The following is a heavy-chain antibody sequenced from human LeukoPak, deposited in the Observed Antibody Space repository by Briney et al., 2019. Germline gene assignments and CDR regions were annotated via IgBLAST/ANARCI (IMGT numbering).Heavy chain of an antibody. CDR3: ARVYCSGGSCSLFDY. CDR2: IYTSGST. CDR1: GGSISSGSYY. V-gene: IGHV4-61*02. J-gene: IGHJ4*02. D-gene: IGHD2-15*01. Sequence: SQTLSLTCTVSGGSISSGSYYWSWIRQPAGKGLEWIGRIYTSGSTNYNPSLKSRVTMSVDTSKNQFSLKLSSVTAADTAVYYCARVYCSGGSCSLFDYWGQGTLVTVSS.